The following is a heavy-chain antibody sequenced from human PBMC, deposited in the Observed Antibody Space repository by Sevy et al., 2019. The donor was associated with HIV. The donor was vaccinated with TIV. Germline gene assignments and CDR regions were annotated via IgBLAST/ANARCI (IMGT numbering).Heavy chain of an antibody. J-gene: IGHJ4*02. V-gene: IGHV3-72*01. CDR2: TRNKADSYTT. CDR3: ATHAGIAGAGRVFDY. D-gene: IGHD6-13*01. Sequence: GGSLRLSCAASGFTFSDHYMEWVRQAPGKGLEWVGRTRNKADSYTTEYAASVKGKFTISRDDFKNSLFLQMNSLKTGDTDVYYCATHAGIAGAGRVFDYWGQGSLVTVSS. CDR1: GFTFSDHY.